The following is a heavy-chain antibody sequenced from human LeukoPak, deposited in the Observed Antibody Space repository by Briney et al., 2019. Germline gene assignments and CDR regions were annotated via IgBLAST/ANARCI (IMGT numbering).Heavy chain of an antibody. CDR1: GFTFSSYS. CDR3: ASLSGLRFKAEYFQH. V-gene: IGHV3-21*01. Sequence: GGSLRLSCAASGFTFSSYSMNWVLQAPGKGLEWVSSISSISSHIYYADSVKGRFTISRDNAKNSLYLQMNSRRAEDTAVYYCASLSGLRFKAEYFQHWGQGTLVTVSS. J-gene: IGHJ1*01. CDR2: ISSISSHI. D-gene: IGHD5-12*01.